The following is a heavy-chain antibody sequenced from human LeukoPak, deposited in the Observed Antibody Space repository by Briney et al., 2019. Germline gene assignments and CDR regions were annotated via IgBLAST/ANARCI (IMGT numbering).Heavy chain of an antibody. J-gene: IGHJ6*03. CDR1: GGSISSYNSY. D-gene: IGHD3-3*01. CDR3: ARTGRITIFGVATLHYYMDV. Sequence: NPSETLSLTCTVSGGSISSYNSYWGWIRQPPGKGLEWIATIFYAGNTYYHPSLKTRVTISLDTSENQFSLKLSSVTAADTAVYYCARTGRITIFGVATLHYYMDVWGKGTTVTVSS. V-gene: IGHV4-39*07. CDR2: IFYAGNT.